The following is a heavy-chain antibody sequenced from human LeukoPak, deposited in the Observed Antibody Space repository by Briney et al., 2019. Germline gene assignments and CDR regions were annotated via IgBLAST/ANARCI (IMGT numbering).Heavy chain of an antibody. CDR2: IYPGDSDT. J-gene: IGHJ4*02. CDR3: ARADSLVVTSRAFDY. Sequence: GESLKISCKGSGYSFTSYWIGWVRQMPGKGLEWMGIIYPGDSDTRYSPSFQGQVTISADKSISTAYLQWSSLKASDTAMYYCARADSLVVTSRAFDYWGQGTLVIVSS. D-gene: IGHD2-21*02. CDR1: GYSFTSYW. V-gene: IGHV5-51*01.